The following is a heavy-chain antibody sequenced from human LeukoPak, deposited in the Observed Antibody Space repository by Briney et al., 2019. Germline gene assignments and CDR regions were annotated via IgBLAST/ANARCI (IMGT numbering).Heavy chain of an antibody. J-gene: IGHJ5*02. CDR1: GFTFSSYG. V-gene: IGHV3-30*02. D-gene: IGHD4-17*01. CDR3: ARGTSMTTPRGNWFDL. Sequence: GGSLRLSCAASGFTFSSYGMHGVRQAPGKGLEWVAFIRYDGSDKYYADSVKGRFTISRDNSNNTLYLQVNSLRAEHTTLYYCARGTSMTTPRGNWFDLWGQGTLVTVSS. CDR2: IRYDGSDK.